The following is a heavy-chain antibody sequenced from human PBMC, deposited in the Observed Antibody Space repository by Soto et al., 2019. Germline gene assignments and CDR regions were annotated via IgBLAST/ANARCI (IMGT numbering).Heavy chain of an antibody. CDR3: AQDHLMTTAATVCY. D-gene: IGHD4-17*01. Sequence: QVQLVESGGGVVQPGRSLRLSCAASGFTFSNYGMHWVRQAPGKGLEWVAVISYHGRDKYYADSVKGRFTISRDNSTSTLYLELNSMRADDTAVDYCAQDHLMTTAATVCYWGQATLVTGCS. CDR1: GFTFSNYG. V-gene: IGHV3-30*18. CDR2: ISYHGRDK. J-gene: IGHJ4*02.